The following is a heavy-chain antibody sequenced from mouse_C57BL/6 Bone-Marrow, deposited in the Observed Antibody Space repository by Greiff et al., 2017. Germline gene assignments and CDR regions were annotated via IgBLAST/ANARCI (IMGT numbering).Heavy chain of an antibody. V-gene: IGHV1-80*01. D-gene: IGHD2-3*01. CDR1: GFAFSSYW. CDR2: IYPGDGDT. Sequence: QVQLQQSGAELVKPGASVKISCTASGFAFSSYWMNWVKQRPGKGLEWIGQIYPGDGDTNYTGKFKGKATLTADKSSSTAYMQLSSLTSEDSAVYFCARFGYYYVDYWGQGTTLTVSS. J-gene: IGHJ2*01. CDR3: ARFGYYYVDY.